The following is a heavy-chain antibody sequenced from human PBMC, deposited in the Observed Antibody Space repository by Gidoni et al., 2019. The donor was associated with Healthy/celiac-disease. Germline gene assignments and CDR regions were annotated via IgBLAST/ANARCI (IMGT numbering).Heavy chain of an antibody. J-gene: IGHJ2*01. Sequence: EVQLVESGGGLIQPGGSLRLSCAASGFTVSSHYMSWVRQAPGKGLEWVSVIYSGGSTYYADSVKGRFTISRDNSKNTLYLQMNSLRAEDTAVYYCARVPNSSGWYAQGSLYFDLWGRGTLVTVSS. CDR3: ARVPNSSGWYAQGSLYFDL. CDR2: IYSGGST. D-gene: IGHD6-19*01. CDR1: GFTVSSHY. V-gene: IGHV3-53*01.